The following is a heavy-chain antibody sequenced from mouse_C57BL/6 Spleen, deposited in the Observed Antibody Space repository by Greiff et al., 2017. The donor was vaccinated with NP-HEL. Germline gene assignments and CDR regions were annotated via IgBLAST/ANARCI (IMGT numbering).Heavy chain of an antibody. V-gene: IGHV5-17*01. CDR1: GFTFSDYG. CDR2: ISSGSSTI. D-gene: IGHD2-5*01. Sequence: EVMLVESGGGLVKPGGSLKLSCAASGFTFSDYGMHWVRQAPEKGLEWVAYISSGSSTIYYADTVKGRFTISRDNAKNTLFLQRTSLRSEDTAIYYCAGGYSNYDYFDDWGKGTTLTVSS. J-gene: IGHJ2*01. CDR3: AGGYSNYDYFDD.